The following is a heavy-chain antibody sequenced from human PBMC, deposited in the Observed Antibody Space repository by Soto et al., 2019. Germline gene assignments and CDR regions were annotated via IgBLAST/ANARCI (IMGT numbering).Heavy chain of an antibody. CDR1: GFTFSSYE. J-gene: IGHJ4*02. Sequence: GGSLRLSCAASGFTFSSYEMNWVRQAPGKGLEWVSYISSSGSTIYYADSVKGRFTISRDNAKNSLYLQMNSLRAEDTAVYYCARSRTYYYDGSGYYYFDYWGQGTLVTVSS. D-gene: IGHD3-22*01. CDR2: ISSSGSTI. V-gene: IGHV3-48*03. CDR3: ARSRTYYYDGSGYYYFDY.